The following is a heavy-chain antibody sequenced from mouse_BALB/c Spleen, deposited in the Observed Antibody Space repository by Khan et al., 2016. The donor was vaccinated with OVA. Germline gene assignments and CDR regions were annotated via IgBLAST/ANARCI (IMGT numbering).Heavy chain of an antibody. Sequence: EVELVESGGDLVKPGGSLKLSCAASGFTFSTYGMSWVHQTPDKRLEWVATISSGGTYTYYPDSVKGRFTISSDNAKNTMYLQMSSLRSEDTAMYYCARHWVGVMDYWGQGTSVTVSS. CDR1: GFTFSTYG. J-gene: IGHJ4*01. V-gene: IGHV5-6*01. CDR3: ARHWVGVMDY. D-gene: IGHD4-1*01. CDR2: ISSGGTYT.